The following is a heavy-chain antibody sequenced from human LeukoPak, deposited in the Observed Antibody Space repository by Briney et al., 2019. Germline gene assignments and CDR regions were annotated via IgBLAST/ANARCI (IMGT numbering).Heavy chain of an antibody. CDR2: INPNTGAT. D-gene: IGHD2-15*01. Sequence: ASVKVSCKASGYTFTGYYMFWVRQAPRQRLGWMAWINPNTGATKYEQNFQGRVTLTRDTSIRTTFMELSSLRSDDTAFYYCARDERFCNGDNHYPDLGYWGQGTLVTVSS. CDR1: GYTFTGYY. J-gene: IGHJ4*02. V-gene: IGHV1-2*02. CDR3: ARDERFCNGDNHYPDLGY.